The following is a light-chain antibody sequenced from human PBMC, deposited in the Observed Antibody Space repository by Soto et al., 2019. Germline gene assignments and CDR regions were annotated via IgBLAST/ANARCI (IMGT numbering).Light chain of an antibody. CDR2: TNN. CDR1: TSNIGGNT. CDR3: AAWDGALNGVV. Sequence: QSVLTQPPSASGTPGQTVTISCSGSTSNIGGNTVNWYHQVPGTAPKLLIYTNNLRPSGVPDRFSASVSGTSASLAISHLQSEDEGDFYCAAWDGALNGVVFGGGTKVTVL. V-gene: IGLV1-44*01. J-gene: IGLJ3*02.